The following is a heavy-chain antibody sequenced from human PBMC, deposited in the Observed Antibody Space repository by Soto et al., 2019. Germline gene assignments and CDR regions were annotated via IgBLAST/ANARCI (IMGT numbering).Heavy chain of an antibody. CDR3: ARALPYYYGSGRITYYYGMDV. CDR2: IWYDGSNK. Sequence: GSLRLSCAASGFTFSSYGMHWVRQAPGKGLEWVAVIWYDGSNKYYADSVKGRFTISRDNSKNTLYLQMNSLRAEDTAVYYCARALPYYYGSGRITYYYGMDVWGQGTTVTVSS. CDR1: GFTFSSYG. V-gene: IGHV3-33*01. J-gene: IGHJ6*02. D-gene: IGHD3-10*01.